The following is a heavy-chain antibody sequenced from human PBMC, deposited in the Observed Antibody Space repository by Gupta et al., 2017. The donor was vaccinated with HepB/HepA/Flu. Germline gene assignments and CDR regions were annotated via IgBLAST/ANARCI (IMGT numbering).Heavy chain of an antibody. CDR2: INPNNGRK. J-gene: IGHJ4*02. CDR3: ARFSSQRYFYDD. Sequence: QVQLVQSGADVKKPGASVKVSCKASGYTFTGYYIHWVRQAPGQGLEWMGWINPNNGRKKYVEKFQGRVTMTRDMSISTAYMALTRLTSNDTAIYFCARFSSQRYFYDDRGKGTLVTVTS. D-gene: IGHD2-2*01. CDR1: GYTFTGYY. V-gene: IGHV1-2*02.